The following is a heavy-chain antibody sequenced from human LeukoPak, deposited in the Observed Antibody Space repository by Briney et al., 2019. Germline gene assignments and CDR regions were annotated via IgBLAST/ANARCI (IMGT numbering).Heavy chain of an antibody. J-gene: IGHJ6*03. Sequence: PGGSLRLSCAASGFTFSSYWMSWVCQAPGKGLEWVANIKQDGSEKYYVDSVKGRFTISRDNAKNSLYLQMNSLRAEDTAVYYCARGPGEIVATIRYYYYMDVWGKGTTVTVSS. CDR3: ARGPGEIVATIRYYYYMDV. CDR1: GFTFSSYW. D-gene: IGHD5-12*01. CDR2: IKQDGSEK. V-gene: IGHV3-7*01.